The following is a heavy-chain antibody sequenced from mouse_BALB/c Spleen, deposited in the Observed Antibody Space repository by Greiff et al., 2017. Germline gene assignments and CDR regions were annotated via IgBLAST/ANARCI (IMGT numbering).Heavy chain of an antibody. D-gene: IGHD2-14*01. CDR3: ASDYRYAYAMDY. Sequence: EVQGVESGGGLVQPGGSRKLSCAASGFTFSSFGLHWVRQAPEKGLEWVAYISSGSSTIYYADTVKGRFTISRDNPKNTLFLQMTSLRSEDTAMDYCASDYRYAYAMDYWGQGTSVTVSS. V-gene: IGHV5-17*02. CDR2: ISSGSSTI. J-gene: IGHJ4*01. CDR1: GFTFSSFG.